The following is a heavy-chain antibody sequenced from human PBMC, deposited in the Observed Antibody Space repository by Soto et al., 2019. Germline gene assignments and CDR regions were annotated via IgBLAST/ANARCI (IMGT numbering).Heavy chain of an antibody. Sequence: SVKVSCKASGGTFSSYAISWVRQAPGQGLEWMGGIIPIFGTANYAQKFQGRVTITADESKSTAYMELSSLRSEDTAVYYCARVYYDYIGGSYPLVYWGQGTLVTVSS. CDR3: ARVYYDYIGGSYPLVY. D-gene: IGHD3-16*02. J-gene: IGHJ4*02. CDR2: IIPIFGTA. CDR1: GGTFSSYA. V-gene: IGHV1-69*13.